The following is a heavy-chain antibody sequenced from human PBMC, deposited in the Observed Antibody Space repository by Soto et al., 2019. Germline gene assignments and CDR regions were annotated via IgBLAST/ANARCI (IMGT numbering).Heavy chain of an antibody. CDR2: IYYSGST. J-gene: IGHJ3*02. D-gene: IGHD1-26*01. CDR1: GGSITTNY. Sequence: SETLSLTCTVSGGSITTNYWSWIRQPPGKGLEWLGYIYYSGSTNYNPSLKSRVTISGDTSKNQFSLKLRSVTAADTAVYYCARASSGSYYVHAFDIGGQGTMVTVS. V-gene: IGHV4-59*01. CDR3: ARASSGSYYVHAFDI.